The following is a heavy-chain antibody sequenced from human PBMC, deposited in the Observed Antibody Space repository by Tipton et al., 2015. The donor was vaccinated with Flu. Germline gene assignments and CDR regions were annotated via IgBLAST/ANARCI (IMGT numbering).Heavy chain of an antibody. CDR3: AREGAAYRNGLGRFDS. D-gene: IGHD3-10*01. Sequence: SLRLSCATSGLTLSTFAMSWVRQAPGKGLEWVSVVSGSGDKADYADSVKGRFTISRDNSKDTVYLQMNRLRVDDTAVYFCAREGAAYRNGLGRFDSWGQGILVTVSS. J-gene: IGHJ4*02. V-gene: IGHV3-23*01. CDR1: GLTLSTFA. CDR2: VSGSGDKA.